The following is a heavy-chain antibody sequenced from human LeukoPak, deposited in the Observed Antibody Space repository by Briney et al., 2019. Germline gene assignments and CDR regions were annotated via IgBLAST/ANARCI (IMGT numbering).Heavy chain of an antibody. CDR2: IIPILGIA. V-gene: IGHV1-69*04. CDR1: GGTFSSYA. D-gene: IGHD3-22*01. CDR3: ARSRRGPPNYDSSGYYLDY. Sequence: SVKVSCKASGGTFSSYAISWVRQAPGQGLEWMGRIIPILGIANYAQKFQDRVTITADKSTSTAYMELSSLRSEDTAVYYCARSRRGPPNYDSSGYYLDYWGQGTLVTVSS. J-gene: IGHJ4*02.